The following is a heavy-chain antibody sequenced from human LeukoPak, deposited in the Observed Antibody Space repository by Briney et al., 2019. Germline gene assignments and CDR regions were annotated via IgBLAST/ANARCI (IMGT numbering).Heavy chain of an antibody. D-gene: IGHD3-16*01. V-gene: IGHV1-2*02. CDR3: AREYVYYYYMDV. CDR1: GYTFTGYY. J-gene: IGHJ6*03. Sequence: ASVKLFCKASGYTFTGYYMHWVRQAPGQGLEWMGWINPNSGGTNYAQKFQGRVTMTRDTSISTAYMELSRLRSDDTAVYYCAREYVYYYYMDVWGKGTTVTISS. CDR2: INPNSGGT.